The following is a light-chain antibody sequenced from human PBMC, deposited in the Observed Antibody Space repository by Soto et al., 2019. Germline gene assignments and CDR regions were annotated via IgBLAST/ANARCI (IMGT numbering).Light chain of an antibody. J-gene: IGKJ5*01. CDR3: QQLNSYPIT. CDR1: QSISSY. CDR2: AAS. Sequence: DIQMSQSPSTLSASVGDRFTITCRASQSISSYLNWYQQKPGKAPKLLIYAASTLQSGVPSRFSGSGSGTDFTLTISSLQPEDFATYYCQQLNSYPITFGQGTRLEIK. V-gene: IGKV1-39*01.